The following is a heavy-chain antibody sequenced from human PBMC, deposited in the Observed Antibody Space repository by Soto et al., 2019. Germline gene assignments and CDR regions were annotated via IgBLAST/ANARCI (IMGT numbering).Heavy chain of an antibody. V-gene: IGHV1-69*13. CDR3: ARRTSGYDPFPSPWYFDL. CDR1: GGTFSSYA. D-gene: IGHD5-12*01. J-gene: IGHJ2*01. Sequence: ASVKVSCKASGGTFSSYAISWVRQAPGQGLEWMGGIIPIFGTANYAQKFQGRVTITADESTSTAYMELSSLRSEDTAVYYCARRTSGYDPFPSPWYFDLWGRGTLVTVSS. CDR2: IIPIFGTA.